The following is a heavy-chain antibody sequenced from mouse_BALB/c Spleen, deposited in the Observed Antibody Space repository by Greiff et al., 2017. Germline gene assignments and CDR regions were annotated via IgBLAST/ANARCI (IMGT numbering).Heavy chain of an antibody. CDR1: GYTFTSYW. Sequence: VQLQQSGAELAKPGASVKMSCKASGYTFTSYWMHWVKQRPGQGLEWIGYINPSTGYTEYNQKFKDKATLTADKSSSTAYMQLSSLTSEDSAVYYCARHYDYYFDYWGKGTTLTVSS. D-gene: IGHD2-4*01. J-gene: IGHJ2*01. V-gene: IGHV1-7*01. CDR3: ARHYDYYFDY. CDR2: INPSTGYT.